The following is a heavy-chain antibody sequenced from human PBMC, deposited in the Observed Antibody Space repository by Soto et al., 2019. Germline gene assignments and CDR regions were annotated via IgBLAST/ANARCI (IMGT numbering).Heavy chain of an antibody. CDR3: ARGIYGYNYYYYYGMDV. V-gene: IGHV1-69*01. CDR1: GGTFSSYA. D-gene: IGHD5-18*01. Sequence: QVQLVQSGAEVKKPGSSVKVSCKASGGTFSSYAISWVRQAPGQGLEWMGGIIPIFGTANYAQKFQGRVTITADESTSTAFMELSSLRSEDTAVYYCARGIYGYNYYYYYGMDVWCQGPTVTVSS. J-gene: IGHJ6*02. CDR2: IIPIFGTA.